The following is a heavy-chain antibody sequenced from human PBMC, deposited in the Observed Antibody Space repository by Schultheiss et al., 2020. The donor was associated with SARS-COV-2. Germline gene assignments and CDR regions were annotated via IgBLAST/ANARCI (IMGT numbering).Heavy chain of an antibody. V-gene: IGHV3-48*03. D-gene: IGHD3-10*01. J-gene: IGHJ6*02. CDR2: ISSSGSTI. CDR3: ARDAVLLWFGELDV. Sequence: GSLRLSCAASGFTFSSYEMNWVRQAPGKGLEWVSYISSSGSTIYYADSVKGRFTISRDNAKNSLYLQMNSLRAEDTAVYYCARDAVLLWFGELDVWGQGTTVTVSS. CDR1: GFTFSSYE.